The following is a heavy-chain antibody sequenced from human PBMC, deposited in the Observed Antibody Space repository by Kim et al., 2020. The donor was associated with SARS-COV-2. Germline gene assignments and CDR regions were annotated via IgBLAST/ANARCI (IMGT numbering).Heavy chain of an antibody. CDR2: ISSSGSTI. Sequence: GGSLRLSCAASGFTFSDYYMSWIRQAPGKGLEWVSYISSSGSTIYYADSVKGRFTISRDNAKNSLYLQMNSLRAEDTAVYYCARASVSGGSFDYYYYGMDVWGQGTTVTVSS. J-gene: IGHJ6*02. CDR1: GFTFSDYY. D-gene: IGHD1-26*01. V-gene: IGHV3-11*01. CDR3: ARASVSGGSFDYYYYGMDV.